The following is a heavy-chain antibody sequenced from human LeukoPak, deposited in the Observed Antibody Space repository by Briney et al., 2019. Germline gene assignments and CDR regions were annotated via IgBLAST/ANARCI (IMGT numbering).Heavy chain of an antibody. Sequence: GGSLRLSCAASGFTFSSYAMSRVRQAPGKGLEWVSAISGSGGSTYYADSVKGRFTISRDNSKNTLYLQMNSLRAEDTAVYYCAKVLTPQYYYYYYMDVWGKGTTVTVSS. CDR1: GFTFSSYA. J-gene: IGHJ6*03. V-gene: IGHV3-23*01. CDR3: AKVLTPQYYYYYYMDV. CDR2: ISGSGGST.